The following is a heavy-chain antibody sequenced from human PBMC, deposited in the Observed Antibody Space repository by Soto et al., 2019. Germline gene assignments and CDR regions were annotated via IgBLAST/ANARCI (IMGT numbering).Heavy chain of an antibody. J-gene: IGHJ4*02. CDR1: GFTFSTYG. D-gene: IGHD2-15*01. CDR2: ISYDGSNK. Sequence: QVQLVESGGGVVQPGRSLRLSCAASGFTFSTYGMHWVRQAPGKGLEWVAVISYDGSNKYYADSVKGRSTISRDNSTNTLFLQMNSLRAEDTAVYYCAKELGEYCTGGSCYYLDYWGQGTLVTVSS. CDR3: AKELGEYCTGGSCYYLDY. V-gene: IGHV3-30*18.